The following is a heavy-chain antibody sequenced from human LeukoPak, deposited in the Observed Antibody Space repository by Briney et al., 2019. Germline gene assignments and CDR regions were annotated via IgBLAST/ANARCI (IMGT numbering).Heavy chain of an antibody. D-gene: IGHD5-24*01. CDR2: IYYSGST. J-gene: IGHJ4*02. CDR1: GGSISSSSYY. Sequence: SETLSLTCNVSGGSISSSSYYWAWIRQPPGKGLEWIGNIYYSGSTYYNPSLKSRVTISVDTSKNQFSLRLSSVTAADTAVYYCAKHTTIRSNYFDYWGQGTLVTVSS. CDR3: AKHTTIRSNYFDY. V-gene: IGHV4-39*07.